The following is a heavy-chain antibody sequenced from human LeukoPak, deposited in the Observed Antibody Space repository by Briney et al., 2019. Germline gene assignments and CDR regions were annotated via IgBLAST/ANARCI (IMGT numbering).Heavy chain of an antibody. Sequence: GGSLRLSCAASGFTFSGSAMHWVRQASGKGLEWVGRIRSKANSYATAYAASVKGRFTISRDDSKNTAYLQMNGLKTEDTAVYYCTSNYCSGGSCYLYWGQGTLVTVSS. J-gene: IGHJ4*02. D-gene: IGHD2-15*01. CDR3: TSNYCSGGSCYLY. CDR1: GFTFSGSA. CDR2: IRSKANSYAT. V-gene: IGHV3-73*01.